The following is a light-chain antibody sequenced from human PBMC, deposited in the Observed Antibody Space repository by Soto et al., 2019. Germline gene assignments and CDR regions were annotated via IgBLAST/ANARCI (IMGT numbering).Light chain of an antibody. Sequence: QSALTLPASVSGSPGQSITISCTGTNSDVGGYNYVSWYQQHPGKAPKLMIYDVSNRPSGVSNRFSGSKSANTASLTISGLQAEDEADYYCSSYTSSSTLVVFGGGTKLTVL. CDR2: DVS. J-gene: IGLJ2*01. CDR3: SSYTSSSTLVV. CDR1: NSDVGGYNY. V-gene: IGLV2-14*01.